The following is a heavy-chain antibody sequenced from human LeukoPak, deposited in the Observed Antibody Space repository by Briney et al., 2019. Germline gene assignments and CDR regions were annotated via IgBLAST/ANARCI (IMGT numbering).Heavy chain of an antibody. CDR2: ISSSGSTE. J-gene: IGHJ6*03. V-gene: IGHV3-11*04. CDR1: GFMFSDYY. CDR3: ARNGAPVVTAITPYYYYMDV. D-gene: IGHD2-21*02. Sequence: GGSLRLSCAVSGFMFSDYYMNWIRQAPGKGLEWVSYISSSGSTEYYADSVKGRFTISRDNAKNSLYLQMNSLRAEDTAVYYCARNGAPVVTAITPYYYYMDVWGKGTTVTVSS.